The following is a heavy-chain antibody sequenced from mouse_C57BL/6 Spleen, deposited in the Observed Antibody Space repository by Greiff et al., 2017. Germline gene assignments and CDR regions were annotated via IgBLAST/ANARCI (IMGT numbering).Heavy chain of an antibody. CDR1: GYAFSSSW. V-gene: IGHV1-82*01. J-gene: IGHJ4*01. CDR2: IYPGDGDT. CDR3: ARSRYSNSYLYAMDY. D-gene: IGHD2-5*01. Sequence: VQVVESGPELVKPGASVKISCKASGYAFSSSWMNWVKQRPGKGLEWIGRIYPGDGDTNYNGKFKGKATLTADKSSSTAYMQLSSLTSEDSAVYCCARSRYSNSYLYAMDYWGQGTSVTVSS.